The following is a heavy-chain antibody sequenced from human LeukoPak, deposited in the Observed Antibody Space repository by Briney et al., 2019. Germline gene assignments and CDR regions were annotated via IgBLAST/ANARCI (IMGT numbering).Heavy chain of an antibody. D-gene: IGHD4-17*01. V-gene: IGHV3-9*01. CDR2: ISWNSGSI. CDR3: ARGSTVVTGDFDY. J-gene: IGHJ4*02. CDR1: GFTFDDYA. Sequence: GGSLRLSCAASGFTFDDYAMHWVRQAPGKGLEWVSGISWNSGSIGYADSVKGRFTISRDNAKNSLYLQMDSLRAEDTAVYYCARGSTVVTGDFDYWGQGTLVTVSS.